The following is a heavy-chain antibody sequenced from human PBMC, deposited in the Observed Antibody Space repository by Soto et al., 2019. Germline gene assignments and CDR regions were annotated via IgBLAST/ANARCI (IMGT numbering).Heavy chain of an antibody. CDR2: IYDSESA. J-gene: IGHJ4*02. CDR1: GESISSGGYY. CDR3: ARASSSSSAADY. Sequence: QVQLQESGPGLVKPSQTLSLTCNVSGESISSGGYYWSWIRHHPRKGLEWIGYIYDSESAYYNPSLKSRVTIPMDTSKNHLATRLSSVTDADTAVYYGARASSSSSAADYWGQGTLVTVSS. V-gene: IGHV4-31*03. D-gene: IGHD6-6*01.